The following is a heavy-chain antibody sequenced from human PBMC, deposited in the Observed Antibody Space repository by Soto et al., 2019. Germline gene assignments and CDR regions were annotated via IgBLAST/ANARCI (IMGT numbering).Heavy chain of an antibody. Sequence: QVQLVQSGAEVKKPGASVKVSCKASGYTFTSYYMHWVRQAPGQGLELMGIINPSGGSTCYAQKFQTRVTVTRDKSTSTVYMELSSRRYEDTAVYYYATIPLWYEVHWGQETLVTVSS. CDR2: INPSGGST. D-gene: IGHD1-20*01. CDR3: ATIPLWYEVH. J-gene: IGHJ4*02. V-gene: IGHV1-46*01. CDR1: GYTFTSYY.